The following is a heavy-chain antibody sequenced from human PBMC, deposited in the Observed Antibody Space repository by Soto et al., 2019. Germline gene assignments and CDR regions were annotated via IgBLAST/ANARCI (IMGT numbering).Heavy chain of an antibody. CDR1: GGSVSSVGYY. CDR3: AGGSLQRDDCGGEWYYFQH. Sequence: PSETLSLTCTVSGGSVSSVGYYWNWIRQPPGKGLEWIGYMYYRESTKYNPSLKSRVSISLDTSKNQFSLKLSSVTAADTAVYYCAGGSLQRDDCGGEWYYFQHWGLGTLVTVSS. CDR2: MYYREST. V-gene: IGHV4-61*08. J-gene: IGHJ1*01. D-gene: IGHD2-21*01.